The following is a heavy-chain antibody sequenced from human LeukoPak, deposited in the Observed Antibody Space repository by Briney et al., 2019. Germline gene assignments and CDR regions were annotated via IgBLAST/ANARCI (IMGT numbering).Heavy chain of an antibody. CDR1: GFTFSSYA. D-gene: IGHD3-16*01. J-gene: IGHJ6*03. CDR3: AKGVKGGDYYYYYMDV. CDR2: ISGSGGST. V-gene: IGHV3-23*01. Sequence: GGSLGLSCAASGFTFSSYAMSWVRQAPGKGLEWVSAISGSGGSTYYADSVKGRFTISRDNSKNTLYLQMNSLRAEDTAVYYCAKGVKGGDYYYYYMDVWGKGNPGHRLL.